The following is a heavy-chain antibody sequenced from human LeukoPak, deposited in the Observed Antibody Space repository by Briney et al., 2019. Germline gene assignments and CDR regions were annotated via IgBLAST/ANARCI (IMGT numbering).Heavy chain of an antibody. J-gene: IGHJ3*02. D-gene: IGHD2-2*01. CDR1: GFTFSDYY. CDR2: ISSSGSTI. CDR3: ARDVGYCSSTSCYSDAFDI. V-gene: IGHV3-11*04. Sequence: GGSLRLSCAASGFTFSDYYMSWIRQAPGKGLEWVSYISSSGSTIYYADSVKGRFTISRDNAKNSLYLQMNSLRAEDTAVYYCARDVGYCSSTSCYSDAFDIWGQGTMVTVSS.